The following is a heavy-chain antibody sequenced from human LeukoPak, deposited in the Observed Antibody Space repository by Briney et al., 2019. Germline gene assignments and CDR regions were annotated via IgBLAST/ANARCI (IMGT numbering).Heavy chain of an antibody. CDR1: GGSVSSGSYY. D-gene: IGHD6-6*01. Sequence: SETLSLTCTVSGGSVSSGSYYWSWIRQPPGKGLERIGYIYYSGSTNYNPFLKSRVTISVDTSKNQFSLELSSVTAADTAVYYCARGSSPNWFDPWGQGTLVTVSS. V-gene: IGHV4-61*01. CDR2: IYYSGST. J-gene: IGHJ5*02. CDR3: ARGSSPNWFDP.